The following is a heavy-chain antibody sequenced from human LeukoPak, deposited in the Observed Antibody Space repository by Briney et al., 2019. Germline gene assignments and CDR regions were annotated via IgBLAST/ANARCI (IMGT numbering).Heavy chain of an antibody. V-gene: IGHV3-23*01. D-gene: IGHD3-3*01. Sequence: GGSLRLSCAASGFTFSSYAMSWVRQAPGKGLEWVSAISGSGGSTYYADSVNGRFTISRDNSKNTLYLQMNSLRAEDTAVYYCAKPPLRFLEWLLSFDYWGQGTLVTVSS. J-gene: IGHJ4*02. CDR3: AKPPLRFLEWLLSFDY. CDR2: ISGSGGST. CDR1: GFTFSSYA.